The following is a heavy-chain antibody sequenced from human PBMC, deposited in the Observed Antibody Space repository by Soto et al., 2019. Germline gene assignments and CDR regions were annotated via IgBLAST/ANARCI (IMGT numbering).Heavy chain of an antibody. Sequence: GGSLRLSCAASGFTVSSNYMSWVRQAPGKGLEWVSVIYSGGSTYYADSVKGRFIISRDDSKNTLFLQMNSLRAEDTAVYYCARDVVATESFDYWGQGTLVTVSS. CDR2: IYSGGST. CDR1: GFTVSSNY. J-gene: IGHJ4*02. CDR3: ARDVVATESFDY. V-gene: IGHV3-66*01. D-gene: IGHD5-12*01.